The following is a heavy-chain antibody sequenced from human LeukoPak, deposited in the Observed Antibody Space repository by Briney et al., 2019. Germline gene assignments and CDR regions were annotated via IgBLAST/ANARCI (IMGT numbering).Heavy chain of an antibody. D-gene: IGHD3-10*01. CDR3: ARDYGSGSYYNDKPDAFDI. CDR1: GFTFSSYE. CDR2: ISSSGSTI. Sequence: GGSLRLSCAASGFTFSSYEMNWVRQAPGKGLEWASYISSSGSTIYYADSVKGRFTISRDNAKNSLYLQMNSLRAEDTAIYYCARDYGSGSYYNDKPDAFDIWGQGTMVTVSS. V-gene: IGHV3-48*03. J-gene: IGHJ3*02.